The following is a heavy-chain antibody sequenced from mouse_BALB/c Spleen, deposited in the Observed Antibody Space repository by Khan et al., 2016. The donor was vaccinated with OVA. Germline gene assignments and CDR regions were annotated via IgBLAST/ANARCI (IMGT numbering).Heavy chain of an antibody. Sequence: EVQLQESGPGLVKPSQSQSLTCTVTGYSITSDYAWNWIRQFPGNKLEWMGYISYSGSTSYNPSLKSRISITRDTSKNQFFLQLNSGTTEDTATXYGARSGSYGSSYNWYCDVWGAGTTVTVSS. CDR1: GYSITSDYA. V-gene: IGHV3-2*02. CDR2: ISYSGST. CDR3: ARSGSYGSSYNWYCDV. D-gene: IGHD1-1*01. J-gene: IGHJ1*01.